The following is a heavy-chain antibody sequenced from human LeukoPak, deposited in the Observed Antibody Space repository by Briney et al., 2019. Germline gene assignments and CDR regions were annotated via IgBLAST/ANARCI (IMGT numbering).Heavy chain of an antibody. CDR3: ARSHSLWTIFDY. V-gene: IGHV4-59*01. Sequence: KPSETLSLTCTVSGGSISSYYWSWIRQPPGKGLEWIGYIYYSGSTNYNPSLKSRVTISVDTSKNQFSLKLSSVTAADTAVYYCARSHSLWTIFDYWGQGTLVTVSS. D-gene: IGHD3/OR15-3a*01. J-gene: IGHJ4*02. CDR1: GGSISSYY. CDR2: IYYSGST.